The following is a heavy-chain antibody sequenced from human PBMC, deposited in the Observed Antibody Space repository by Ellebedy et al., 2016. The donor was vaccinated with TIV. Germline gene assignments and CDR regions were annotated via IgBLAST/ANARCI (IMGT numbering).Heavy chain of an antibody. Sequence: MPSETLSLTCAVSGVSISSGGHSWSWIRQPPGKGLECIGYIYDRGTTYYNPSFKSRVTISVDRSKNQFSLRLSSVTAADTAVYYCARGVYGDYLPFDFWGQGTLVTVSS. V-gene: IGHV4-30-2*01. CDR3: ARGVYGDYLPFDF. CDR1: GVSISSGGHS. D-gene: IGHD4-17*01. CDR2: IYDRGTT. J-gene: IGHJ4*02.